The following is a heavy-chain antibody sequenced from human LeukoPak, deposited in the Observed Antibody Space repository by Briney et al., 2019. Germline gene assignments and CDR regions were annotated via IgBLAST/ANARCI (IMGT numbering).Heavy chain of an antibody. Sequence: ASVKVSCKASGYTFTGYYMHWVRQAPGQGLEWMGWINPNSGGTNYAQKFQGRVTMTRDTSISTAYMELSRLRSDDTAVYYCARDRVLLWFGELRELDAFDIWGQGTMVTVSS. CDR3: ARDRVLLWFGELRELDAFDI. J-gene: IGHJ3*02. CDR1: GYTFTGYY. D-gene: IGHD3-10*01. V-gene: IGHV1-2*02. CDR2: INPNSGGT.